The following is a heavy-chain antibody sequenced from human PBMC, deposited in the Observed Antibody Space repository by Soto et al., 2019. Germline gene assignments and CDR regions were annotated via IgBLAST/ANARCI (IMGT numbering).Heavy chain of an antibody. D-gene: IGHD3-10*01. CDR3: ARRIYGSGSGFYYYGMDV. CDR1: GYSFTSYW. J-gene: IGHJ6*02. CDR2: IDPSDSYT. Sequence: PGESLKISCKGSGYSFTSYWISWVRQMPGKGLEWMGRIDPSDSYTNYSPSFQGHVTISADKSISTAYLQWSSLKASDTAMYYCARRIYGSGSGFYYYGMDVWGQGTTVTVSS. V-gene: IGHV5-10-1*01.